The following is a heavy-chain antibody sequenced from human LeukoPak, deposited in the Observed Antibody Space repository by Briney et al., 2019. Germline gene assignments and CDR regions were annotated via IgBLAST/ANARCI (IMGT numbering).Heavy chain of an antibody. V-gene: IGHV3-21*01. J-gene: IGHJ4*02. Sequence: GGSLRLSCAASGLTFRSYSMKELPQPPGKGLEWVSSISSRSNYIHYPDSVTGRFTISRDNAKNSLYLQMNNLSAQDTALYYSATAPHAMVRGVIITEFYFDYWGQGTLVTVSS. CDR3: ATAPHAMVRGVIITEFYFDY. D-gene: IGHD3-10*01. CDR1: GLTFRSYS. CDR2: ISSRSNYI.